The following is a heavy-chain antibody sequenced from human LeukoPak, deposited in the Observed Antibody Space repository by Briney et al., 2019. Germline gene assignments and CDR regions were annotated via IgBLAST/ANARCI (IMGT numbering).Heavy chain of an antibody. CDR3: ATTWGELGGGRYSSSPLDY. V-gene: IGHV4-39*01. D-gene: IGHD6-13*01. CDR1: GGSISSSSYY. Sequence: SETLSLTCTVSGGSISSSSYYWGWIRQPPGKGLEWIGSIYYSGSTYYNPSLKSRVTISVDTSKNQFSLKLSSVTAADTAVYYCATTWGELGGGRYSSSPLDYWGQGTLVTVSS. CDR2: IYYSGST. J-gene: IGHJ4*02.